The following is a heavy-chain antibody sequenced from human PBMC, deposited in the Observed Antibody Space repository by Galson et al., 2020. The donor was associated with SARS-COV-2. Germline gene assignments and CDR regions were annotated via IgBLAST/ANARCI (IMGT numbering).Heavy chain of an antibody. CDR3: AREVAVAVTDYYYYMDV. CDR1: GYTFTGYY. Sequence: ASVKVSCKASGYTFTGYYMHWVRQAPGQGLEWMGWINPNSGGTNYAQKFQGRVTMTRDTSISTAYMELSRLRSDDTAVYYCAREVAVAVTDYYYYMDVWGKGTTGTVSS. V-gene: IGHV1-2*02. J-gene: IGHJ6*03. CDR2: INPNSGGT. D-gene: IGHD6-19*01.